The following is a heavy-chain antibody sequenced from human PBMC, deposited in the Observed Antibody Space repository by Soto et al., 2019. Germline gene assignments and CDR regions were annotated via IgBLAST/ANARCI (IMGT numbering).Heavy chain of an antibody. CDR3: AKGAPLGKLLACSGMDV. J-gene: IGHJ6*02. V-gene: IGHV3-23*01. CDR1: GFTFSSYA. D-gene: IGHD3-10*01. Sequence: EVQLLESGGGLVQPGGSLRLSCAASGFTFSSYAMSWFRQAPGKGLEWVAAISASAGSTYYADSVKGRFTLSRDNSKNTLYLQMNRLRADDTAVYYCAKGAPLGKLLACSGMDVWGLGTTV. CDR2: ISASAGST.